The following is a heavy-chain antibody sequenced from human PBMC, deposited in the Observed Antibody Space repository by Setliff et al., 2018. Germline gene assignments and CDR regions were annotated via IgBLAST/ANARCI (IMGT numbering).Heavy chain of an antibody. Sequence: ASVKVSCKASGYTFTGYYMHWVRQAPGQGLEWIGRLNPDNGATDYAHNFLGRVTMTSDTSISTAYMDLSGLISDDTGVYYCTRKGPTSSFDYWGQGTLVTVS. CDR2: LNPDNGAT. V-gene: IGHV1-2*05. D-gene: IGHD2-2*01. J-gene: IGHJ4*02. CDR3: TRKGPTSSFDY. CDR1: GYTFTGYY.